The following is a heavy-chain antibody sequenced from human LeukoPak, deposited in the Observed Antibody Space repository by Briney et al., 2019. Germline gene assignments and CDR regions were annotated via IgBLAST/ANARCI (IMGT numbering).Heavy chain of an antibody. V-gene: IGHV4-59*01. Sequence: PSETLSLTCTVSGGSISSYYWSWIRQPPGKGLGWIGYVYYSGSTYYNPSLRSRVTISVDTSKSHFSLKLNSVTAADTAMYYCARDSPYSTSPMFDSWGQGTLVTVSS. D-gene: IGHD6-6*01. CDR2: VYYSGST. J-gene: IGHJ4*02. CDR1: GGSISSYY. CDR3: ARDSPYSTSPMFDS.